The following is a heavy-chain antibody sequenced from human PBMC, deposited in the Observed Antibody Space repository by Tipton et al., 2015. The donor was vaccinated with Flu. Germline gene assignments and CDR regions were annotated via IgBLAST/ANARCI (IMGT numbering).Heavy chain of an antibody. CDR2: IYTSGNT. CDR3: ARAYGSGTYSIHYFAD. CDR1: GGSLSSYY. D-gene: IGHD3-10*01. Sequence: TLSLTCTVSGGSLSSYYWSWIRQPAGKGLEWIGRIYTSGNTNYNPSLKSRLTMSVDASKKQFSLKLRSVTAADTAVYYCARAYGSGTYSIHYFADWGQGALVTVSS. V-gene: IGHV4-4*07. J-gene: IGHJ4*02.